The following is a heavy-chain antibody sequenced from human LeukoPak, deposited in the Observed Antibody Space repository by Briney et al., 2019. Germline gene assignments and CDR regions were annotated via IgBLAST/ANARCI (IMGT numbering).Heavy chain of an antibody. J-gene: IGHJ4*02. CDR2: IYYSGST. CDR1: GGSISSYY. CDR3: ARGVNSGYFDY. V-gene: IGHV4-59*01. D-gene: IGHD1-26*01. Sequence: SETLSLTCTVSGGSISSYYWTWVRQPPGKGLEWIGYIYYSGSTNYNPSLKSRVTISVDTSKNQFSLKLTSVTAADTAVYYCARGVNSGYFDYCGQGTLVTVSS.